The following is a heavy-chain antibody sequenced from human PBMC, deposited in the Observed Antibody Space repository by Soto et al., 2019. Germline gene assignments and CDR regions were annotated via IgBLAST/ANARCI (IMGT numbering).Heavy chain of an antibody. CDR2: INHSGST. Sequence: SETLSLTCAVYGGSSSGYYWSCIRQPPGKGLEWIGEINHSGSTNYNPSLKSRVTISVDTSKKQFSLKLSSVTAADTAVYYCASSPFSGRLGYFDYWGQGTLVTVSS. V-gene: IGHV4-34*01. CDR3: ASSPFSGRLGYFDY. CDR1: GGSSSGYY. J-gene: IGHJ4*02. D-gene: IGHD3-10*01.